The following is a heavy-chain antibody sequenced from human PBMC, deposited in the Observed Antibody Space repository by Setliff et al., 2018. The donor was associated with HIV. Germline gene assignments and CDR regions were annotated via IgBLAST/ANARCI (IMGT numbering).Heavy chain of an antibody. Sequence: ASVKVSCKASGYSFTNYGISWVRQAPGQGLEWMGWISSYNDNTNYALNLQGRVTMTTDTSTSTAYMELRSLRSDNTAVYYCARDDVGYCSGGSCYHLFDTFDIWGQGTVVTVSS. CDR2: ISSYNDNT. V-gene: IGHV1-18*01. CDR1: GYSFTNYG. D-gene: IGHD2-15*01. J-gene: IGHJ3*02. CDR3: ARDDVGYCSGGSCYHLFDTFDI.